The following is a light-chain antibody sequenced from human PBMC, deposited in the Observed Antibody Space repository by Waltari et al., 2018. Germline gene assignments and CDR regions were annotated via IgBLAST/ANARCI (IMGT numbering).Light chain of an antibody. V-gene: IGKV3-20*01. CDR3: QHYVRLPVT. Sequence: CRASPSVGRSLAWYQQKPGQAPRLLIYGAFIRASGSADRFSGSGSGTDFSLTISRLEPEDFAVYYCQHYVRLPVTFGQGTKVEIK. CDR1: PSVGRS. J-gene: IGKJ1*01. CDR2: GAF.